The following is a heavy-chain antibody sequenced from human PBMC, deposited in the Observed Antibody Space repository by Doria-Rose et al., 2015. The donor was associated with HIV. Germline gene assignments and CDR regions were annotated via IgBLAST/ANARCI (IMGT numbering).Heavy chain of an antibody. Sequence: SGPVLVKPTETLTLTCTVSGVSLSSPGMGVSWIRQPPGKALEWLANIFSDDERSYKTSLKSRLTISRGTSKSQVVLTMTDMDPVDTATYYCARIESRWYHKYYFDFWGQGTLVIVSA. D-gene: IGHD6-13*01. J-gene: IGHJ4*02. CDR1: GVSLSSPGMG. CDR3: ARIESRWYHKYYFDF. CDR2: IFSDDER. V-gene: IGHV2-26*01.